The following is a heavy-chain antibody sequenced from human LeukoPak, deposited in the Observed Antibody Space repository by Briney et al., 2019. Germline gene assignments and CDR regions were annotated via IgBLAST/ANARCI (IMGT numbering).Heavy chain of an antibody. CDR3: AKDHTGDDYGDYGSGGDFDY. J-gene: IGHJ4*02. CDR1: GFTFSSYG. CDR2: ISSSDSTI. D-gene: IGHD4-17*01. V-gene: IGHV3-48*01. Sequence: GGSLRLSCAASGFTFSSYGMNWVRQAPGKGLEWVSYISSSDSTIYYADSVKGRFTISRDNSKNTLYLQMNSLRAEDTAVYYCAKDHTGDDYGDYGSGGDFDYWGQGTLVTVSS.